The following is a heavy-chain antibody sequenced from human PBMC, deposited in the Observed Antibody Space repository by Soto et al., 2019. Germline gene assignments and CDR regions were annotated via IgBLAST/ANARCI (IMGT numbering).Heavy chain of an antibody. CDR3: ARYGSGSHYYYYGMDV. CDR2: ISSSGSTI. CDR1: GFTFRSYE. Sequence: GGSLRLSCAASGFTFRSYEMNWVRQAPGKGLEWVSYISSSGSTIYYADSVKGRFTISRDNAKNSLYLQMNSLRAEDTAVYYCARYGSGSHYYYYGMDVWGQGTTVTVSS. D-gene: IGHD3-10*01. J-gene: IGHJ6*02. V-gene: IGHV3-48*03.